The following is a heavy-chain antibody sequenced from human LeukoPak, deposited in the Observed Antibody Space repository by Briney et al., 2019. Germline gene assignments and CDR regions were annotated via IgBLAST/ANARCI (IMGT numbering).Heavy chain of an antibody. J-gene: IGHJ4*02. CDR1: GGSISRSY. V-gene: IGHV4-59*08. CDR2: IYHSGST. Sequence: SETLSLTCTVSGGSISRSYWSWIRQPPGKGLEWIGYIYHSGSTNYNPSLKSRVTILADTSKNQFSLKVSSVTAADTAVYYCASTVTTAYFDYWGQGTLVTVSS. D-gene: IGHD4-11*01. CDR3: ASTVTTAYFDY.